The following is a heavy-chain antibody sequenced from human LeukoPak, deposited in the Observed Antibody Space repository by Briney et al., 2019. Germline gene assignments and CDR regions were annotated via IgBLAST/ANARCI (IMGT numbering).Heavy chain of an antibody. V-gene: IGHV3-48*03. Sequence: GGSLRLSCAASGFTFSSYEMNWVRQAPGKGLEWVSYISSSGSTIYYADSVKGRFTISRDNSKNTLYLQMNSLRAEDTAVYYCAKAHRRRTSGVPRDAFDIWGQGTMVTVSS. D-gene: IGHD3-10*01. CDR3: AKAHRRRTSGVPRDAFDI. J-gene: IGHJ3*02. CDR1: GFTFSSYE. CDR2: ISSSGSTI.